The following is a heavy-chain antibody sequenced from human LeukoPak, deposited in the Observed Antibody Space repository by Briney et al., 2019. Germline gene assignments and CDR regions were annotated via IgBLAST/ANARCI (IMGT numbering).Heavy chain of an antibody. V-gene: IGHV3-23*01. Sequence: GGSLRLSCLTSGFTFSTNAMSWVRQAPGKGLEWISGISGSGGSTYYADSVKGRFTISRDNSKNTLYLQMNSLRAEDTAVYYCASTSVYWGQGTLVTVSS. CDR2: ISGSGGST. CDR1: GFTFSTNA. D-gene: IGHD3-10*01. CDR3: ASTSVY. J-gene: IGHJ4*02.